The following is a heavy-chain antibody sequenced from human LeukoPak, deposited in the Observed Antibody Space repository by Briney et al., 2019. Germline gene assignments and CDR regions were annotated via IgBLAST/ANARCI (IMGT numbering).Heavy chain of an antibody. CDR2: INSDGSST. D-gene: IGHD5-18*01. CDR3: ARDLIQLWVFDY. Sequence: GGSLRLSCAASGFTFSSYWMHWVRQAPGKGLEWVSRINSDGSSTSYADSVEGRFTISRDNAKNTLYLQMNSLRAEDTAVYYCARDLIQLWVFDYWGQGTLVTVSS. CDR1: GFTFSSYW. V-gene: IGHV3-74*01. J-gene: IGHJ4*02.